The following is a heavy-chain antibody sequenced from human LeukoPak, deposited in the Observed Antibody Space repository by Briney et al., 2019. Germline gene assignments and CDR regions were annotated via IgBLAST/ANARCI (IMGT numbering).Heavy chain of an antibody. CDR1: GFTFSSYA. J-gene: IGHJ4*02. CDR3: ASDGLWFGELLYEHSDY. Sequence: GGSLRLSCAASGFTFSSYAMHWVRLAPGKGLEWVAVISYDGSNKYYADSVKGRFTISRDNSKNTLYLQMNSLRAEDTAVYYCASDGLWFGELLYEHSDYWGQGTLVTVSS. V-gene: IGHV3-30-3*01. D-gene: IGHD3-10*01. CDR2: ISYDGSNK.